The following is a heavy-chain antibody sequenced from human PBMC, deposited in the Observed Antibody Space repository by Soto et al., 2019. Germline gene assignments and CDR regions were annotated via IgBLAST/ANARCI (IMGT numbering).Heavy chain of an antibody. Sequence: QLQLQESGPGLVKPSETLSLTCTVSGGSISSSSYYWGWIRQPPGKGLEWIGSIYYSGSTYYNPSLKSRVTISVDTSKNQFSLKLSSVTAADTAVYYCARPHSGYDMGMDFWGQGTLVTVSS. D-gene: IGHD5-12*01. CDR2: IYYSGST. CDR3: ARPHSGYDMGMDF. V-gene: IGHV4-39*01. J-gene: IGHJ4*02. CDR1: GGSISSSSYY.